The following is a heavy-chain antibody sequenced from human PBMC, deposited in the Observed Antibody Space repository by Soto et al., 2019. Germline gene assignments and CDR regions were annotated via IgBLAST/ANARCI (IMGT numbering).Heavy chain of an antibody. J-gene: IGHJ5*02. CDR3: ARVISGGYYTVGWFDP. Sequence: GASVKVSCKASGYTFTSYGISWVRQATRQGLEWMGWISAYNGNTNYAQKLQGRVTMTTDTSTGTAYMELRSLRSDDTAVYYCARVISGGYYTVGWFDPWGQGTLVTVSS. D-gene: IGHD3-3*01. CDR1: GYTFTSYG. CDR2: ISAYNGNT. V-gene: IGHV1-18*01.